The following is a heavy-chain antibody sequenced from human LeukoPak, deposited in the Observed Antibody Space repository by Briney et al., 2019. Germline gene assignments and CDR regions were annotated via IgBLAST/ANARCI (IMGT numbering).Heavy chain of an antibody. V-gene: IGHV3-48*03. CDR1: GFTFSSYE. D-gene: IGHD4-17*01. CDR3: ARDVVEVTTGDYGVDY. J-gene: IGHJ4*02. Sequence: PGGSLRLSCAASGFTFSSYEMNWVRQAPGKGLEWVSYISSSGSTIYYADSVKGRFTISRGNAKNSLYLQMNSLRAEDTAVYYCARDVVEVTTGDYGVDYWGQGTLVTVSS. CDR2: ISSSGSTI.